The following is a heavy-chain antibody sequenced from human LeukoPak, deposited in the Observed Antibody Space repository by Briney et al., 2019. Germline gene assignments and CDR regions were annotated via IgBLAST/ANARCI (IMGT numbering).Heavy chain of an antibody. Sequence: PGGSLRLSCTASGFTFSGYSMNWIRQAPGKGLEWVSSFGTRSTSIYHAGSVKGRFAISRDNSKNTVYLQMSSLRAEDTALYYCARSVPDYTRFDYWGQGALVTVSP. CDR2: FGTRSTSI. D-gene: IGHD4-11*01. CDR1: GFTFSGYS. J-gene: IGHJ4*02. CDR3: ARSVPDYTRFDY. V-gene: IGHV3-21*04.